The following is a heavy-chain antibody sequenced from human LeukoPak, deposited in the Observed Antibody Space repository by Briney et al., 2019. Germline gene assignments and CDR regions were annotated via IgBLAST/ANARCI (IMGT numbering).Heavy chain of an antibody. CDR2: LYYSGST. V-gene: IGHV4-59*01. CDR3: ARMSDYNGCHKLAY. Sequence: SETLSLTCTVSGGSFSGYYWSWIRQPPGKGLEWIGYLYYSGSTKYNPSLRSRVTISVDASKNEFSLQLSSVTAADTAVYYCARMSDYNGCHKLAYWGQGTLVTVSS. D-gene: IGHD2-8*01. CDR1: GGSFSGYY. J-gene: IGHJ4*02.